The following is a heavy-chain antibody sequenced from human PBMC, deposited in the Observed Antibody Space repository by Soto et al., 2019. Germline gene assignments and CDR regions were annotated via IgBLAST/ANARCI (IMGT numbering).Heavy chain of an antibody. D-gene: IGHD3-9*01. J-gene: IGHJ5*02. CDR1: GYSFTSYW. CDR2: IYPGDSDT. CDR3: ARRFDATGNWFDP. Sequence: GEALKISCKGSGYSFTSYWIGGVRQMPGKGLEWMGIIYPGDSDTRYSPSFQGQVTISADKSISTAYLQWSSLKASDTAMYYCARRFDATGNWFDPRGQGTLVTVSS. V-gene: IGHV5-51*01.